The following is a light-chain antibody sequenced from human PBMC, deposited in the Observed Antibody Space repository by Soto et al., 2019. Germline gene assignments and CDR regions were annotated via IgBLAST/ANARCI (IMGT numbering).Light chain of an antibody. CDR1: SSNIGAGYD. CDR2: GNY. V-gene: IGLV1-40*01. J-gene: IGLJ2*01. Sequence: QPVLTQPPSVSGAPGQTVTISCTGSSSNIGAGYDVHWYQQLPGTAPKLLIYGNYYRPSGAPDRFSGSKSGTSASLAITGLQAEDEADYYCQSYDNSLSSDVVFGGGTKLTVL. CDR3: QSYDNSLSSDVV.